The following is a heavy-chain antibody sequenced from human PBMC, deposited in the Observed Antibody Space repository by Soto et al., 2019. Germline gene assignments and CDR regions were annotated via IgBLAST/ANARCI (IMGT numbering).Heavy chain of an antibody. J-gene: IGHJ6*04. CDR2: ILHDGSAE. Sequence: GGSVRLSCAASGFTFTNYDMHWVRQAPGKGLEWMALILHDGSAEYYADSVKGRFTISRDNSKNTLYLQMNSLRAEDTAVYYCARSRDGYSFYFYYGLDGWGEGTTLNVSS. V-gene: IGHV3-30*03. D-gene: IGHD4-4*01. CDR1: GFTFTNYD. CDR3: ARSRDGYSFYFYYGLDG.